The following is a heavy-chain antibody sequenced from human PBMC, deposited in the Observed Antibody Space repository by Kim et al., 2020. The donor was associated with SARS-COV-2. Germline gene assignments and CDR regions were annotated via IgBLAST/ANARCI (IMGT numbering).Heavy chain of an antibody. CDR3: TTSTYYYDSSGYYPWYFDH. D-gene: IGHD3-22*01. Sequence: GGSLRLSCAASGFTFSNAWMSWVRQAPGKGLEWVGRIKSKTDGGTTDYAAPVKGRFTISRDDSKNTLYLQMNSLKTEDTAVYYCTTSTYYYDSSGYYPWYFDHWGRGTLVTVSS. J-gene: IGHJ2*01. CDR2: IKSKTDGGTT. V-gene: IGHV3-15*01. CDR1: GFTFSNAW.